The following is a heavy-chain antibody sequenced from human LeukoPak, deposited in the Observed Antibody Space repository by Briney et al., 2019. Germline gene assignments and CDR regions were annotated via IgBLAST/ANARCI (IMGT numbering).Heavy chain of an antibody. CDR1: GFTFSSYW. J-gene: IGHJ3*02. D-gene: IGHD4-23*01. CDR2: IDTDASST. V-gene: IGHV3-74*01. Sequence: QPGGSLRLSCAASGFTFSSYWMHWVRQVPGKGPVWVSRIDTDASSTTYADYVKGRFTISRDNAKNTLFLQMNSLRAEDTAVHYCARDKYGGNSNAFDIWGQGTLVTVSS. CDR3: ARDKYGGNSNAFDI.